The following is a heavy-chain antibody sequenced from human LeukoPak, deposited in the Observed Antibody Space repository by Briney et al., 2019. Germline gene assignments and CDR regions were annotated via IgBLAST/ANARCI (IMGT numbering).Heavy chain of an antibody. CDR3: ARAGWGDLWPPLWYFDL. V-gene: IGHV1-18*01. CDR1: GYTFTSYG. D-gene: IGHD2-21*02. Sequence: ASVKVSCKASGYTFTSYGISWVRQAPGQGLEWMGWISAYNDNTNYAQKLQGRVTMTTDTSTSTAYMELRSLRSDDTAVYYCARAGWGDLWPPLWYFDLWGRGTLVTVSS. J-gene: IGHJ2*01. CDR2: ISAYNDNT.